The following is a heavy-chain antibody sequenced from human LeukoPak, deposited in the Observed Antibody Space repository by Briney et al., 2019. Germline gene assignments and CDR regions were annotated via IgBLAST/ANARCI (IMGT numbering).Heavy chain of an antibody. D-gene: IGHD6-19*01. J-gene: IGHJ4*02. CDR3: ARINSSGWYDFDY. CDR2: IYHSGST. CDR1: GGSFSGYY. V-gene: IGHV4-38-2*01. Sequence: PSETLSLTSPVYGGSFSGYYWGWIRQPPGKGLEWIGSIYHSGSTYYNPSLKSRVTISVDTSKNQFSLKLSSVTAADTAVYYCARINSSGWYDFDYWGQGTLVTVSS.